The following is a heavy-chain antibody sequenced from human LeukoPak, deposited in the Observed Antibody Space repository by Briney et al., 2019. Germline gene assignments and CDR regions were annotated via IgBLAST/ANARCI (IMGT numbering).Heavy chain of an antibody. CDR1: GYTFSGYY. D-gene: IGHD3-10*01. J-gene: IGHJ5*02. CDR3: ARGRMVRGITWWFEP. Sequence: ASVKVSCMTSGYTFSGYYLHWVRQAPGQGLEWMGWMNPKSGNTGYEQKFQDRVTMTRNTSMTTAYMELSSLRSEDTAVYYCARGRMVRGITWWFEPWGQGTLVTVSS. CDR2: MNPKSGNT. V-gene: IGHV1-8*02.